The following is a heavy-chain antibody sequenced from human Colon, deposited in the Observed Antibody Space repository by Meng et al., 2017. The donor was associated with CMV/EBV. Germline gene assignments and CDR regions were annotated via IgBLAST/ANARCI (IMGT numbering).Heavy chain of an antibody. CDR3: ARASNSSFDP. CDR2: SRSRANGYTT. V-gene: IGHV3-72*01. CDR1: GFSLTDYY. Sequence: LSLTCAASGFSLTDYYMDWVRQAPGKGLEWIGRSRSRANGYTTEYAASVQGRFTISRDNSQNTVTVQMNNLRGDDTAIYYCARASNSSFDPWGQGTLVTVSS. J-gene: IGHJ5*02. D-gene: IGHD4-11*01.